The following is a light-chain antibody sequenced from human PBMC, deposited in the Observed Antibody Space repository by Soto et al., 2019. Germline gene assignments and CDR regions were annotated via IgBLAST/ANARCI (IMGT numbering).Light chain of an antibody. J-gene: IGKJ5*01. CDR3: QQRSNWIT. CDR2: DAS. CDR1: QSVSSY. V-gene: IGKV3-11*01. Sequence: EIVLTQSPATLSLSPGERATLSCRASQSVSSYLACYQQNPGQSPRLLIYDASNRATGIPARFSGSGSGTDFTLAISSLEPEDFAVYYCQQRSNWITFCQRTRPEIK.